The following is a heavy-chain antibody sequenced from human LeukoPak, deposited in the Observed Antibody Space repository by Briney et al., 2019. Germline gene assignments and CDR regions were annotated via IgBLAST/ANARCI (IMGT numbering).Heavy chain of an antibody. V-gene: IGHV3-23*01. Sequence: GGSLRLSCAASGFTFDTYAMTWVRQAPGKGLEWVSTITHSGETTHYADSVKGRFTISRDNSRKTLFLQMNSLRAEDTAVYYCVGDVSGYPQYYFDYWGQGTLVTVSS. CDR3: VGDVSGYPQYYFDY. J-gene: IGHJ4*02. CDR1: GFTFDTYA. D-gene: IGHD3-22*01. CDR2: ITHSGETT.